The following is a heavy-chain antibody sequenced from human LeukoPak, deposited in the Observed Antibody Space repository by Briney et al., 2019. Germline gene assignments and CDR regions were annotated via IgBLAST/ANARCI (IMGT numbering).Heavy chain of an antibody. CDR1: GYTFTSYY. CDR2: ISAYNGNT. V-gene: IGHV1-18*04. J-gene: IGHJ5*02. Sequence: ASVKVSCKASGYTFTSYYMHWVRQAPGQGLEWMGWISAYNGNTNYAQKLQGRVTMTTDTSTSTAYMELRSLRSDDTAVYYCARVAISLSEFDPWGQGTLVTVSS. D-gene: IGHD2/OR15-2a*01. CDR3: ARVAISLSEFDP.